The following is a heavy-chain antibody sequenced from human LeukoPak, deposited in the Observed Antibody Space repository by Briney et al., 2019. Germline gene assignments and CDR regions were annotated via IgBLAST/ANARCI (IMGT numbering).Heavy chain of an antibody. CDR1: GGSISSYY. J-gene: IGHJ3*02. D-gene: IGHD2-2*01. Sequence: PSETLSLTCTVSGGSISSYYWSWIRQPAGKGLEWIGRIYTSGSTNYNPSLKSRVTMSVDTSKNQFSLKLSSVTAADTAVYYCARTRPLRSIGYCSSTSCAFDIWGQGTMVTVSS. CDR3: ARTRPLRSIGYCSSTSCAFDI. CDR2: IYTSGST. V-gene: IGHV4-4*07.